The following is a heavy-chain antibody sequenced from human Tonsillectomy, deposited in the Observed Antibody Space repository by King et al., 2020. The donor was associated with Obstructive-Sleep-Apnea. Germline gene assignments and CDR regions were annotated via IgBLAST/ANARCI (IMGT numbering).Heavy chain of an antibody. J-gene: IGHJ4*02. CDR1: GYSFTSYW. D-gene: IGHD6-19*01. CDR3: ARLVGGIAVAGTPYYFDY. CDR2: IYPGDFDP. V-gene: IGHV5-51*01. Sequence: QLVQSGAEVKKPGESLKISCKGSGYSFTSYWIGWVRQMPGKGLEWMGFIYPGDFDPRYSPSFQGQVTISADKSISTAYLQWSSLKASDTAMYYCARLVGGIAVAGTPYYFDYWGQGTLVTVSS.